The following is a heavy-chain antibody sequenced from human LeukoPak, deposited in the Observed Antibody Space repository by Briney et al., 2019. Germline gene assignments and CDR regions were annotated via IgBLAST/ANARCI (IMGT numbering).Heavy chain of an antibody. CDR1: GGSISSSSYY. D-gene: IGHD3-10*01. Sequence: SETLSLTCTVSGGSISSSSYYWGWIRQPPGKGLEWIGSIYYSGSTYYNPSLKSRVTISVDTSKNQFSLKLSSVTAADTAVYYCARHSQGFGDDFLILGTHNWFDPWGQGTLVTVSS. CDR3: ARHSQGFGDDFLILGTHNWFDP. CDR2: IYYSGST. V-gene: IGHV4-39*01. J-gene: IGHJ5*02.